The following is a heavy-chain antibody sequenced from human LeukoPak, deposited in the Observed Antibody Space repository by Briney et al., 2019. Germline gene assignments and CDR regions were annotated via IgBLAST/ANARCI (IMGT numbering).Heavy chain of an antibody. CDR2: IGDSGATT. CDR1: GFTLSSNA. D-gene: IGHD3-10*01. J-gene: IGHJ4*02. Sequence: GGSLRLSCAASGFTLSSNAMTWVRQAPGKGLEWVSDIGDSGATTYYADSVKGRFTISRDNSKNTLYLQMSSLRAEDTAVYFCASFHYYGSGAYYLSYWGQGPWSPSPQ. V-gene: IGHV3-23*01. CDR3: ASFHYYGSGAYYLSY.